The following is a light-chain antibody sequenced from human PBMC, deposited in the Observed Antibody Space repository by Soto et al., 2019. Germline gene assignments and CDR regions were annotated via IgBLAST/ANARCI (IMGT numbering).Light chain of an antibody. CDR3: QQYGSSPFT. CDR2: GAS. V-gene: IGKV3-20*01. CDR1: QSVSSSY. Sequence: EIVLTQSPGTLSLSPGERATLSCRASQSVSSSYLAWYQQKPGQAPRLLIYGASSRATSIPDRISGSGSGTDFTLTISRLEPEDFAVYYCQQYGSSPFTFGPGTKVDIK. J-gene: IGKJ3*01.